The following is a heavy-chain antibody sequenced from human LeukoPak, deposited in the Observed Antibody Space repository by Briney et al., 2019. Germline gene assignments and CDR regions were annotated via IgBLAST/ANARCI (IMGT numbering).Heavy chain of an antibody. CDR3: ARHLEYISSWKGYYFDY. D-gene: IGHD6-13*01. Sequence: GASVKVSCKASGYTFTAYYIHWVRQAPGQGLEWMGWINPNSGVTNYAQKFQGRVTMTRDTPITTAFMELSRLRSDDTAVYYCARHLEYISSWKGYYFDYWGQGILVTVSS. CDR1: GYTFTAYY. J-gene: IGHJ4*02. CDR2: INPNSGVT. V-gene: IGHV1-2*02.